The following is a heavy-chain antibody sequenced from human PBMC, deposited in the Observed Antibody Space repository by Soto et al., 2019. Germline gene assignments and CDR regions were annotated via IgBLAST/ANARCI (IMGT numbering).Heavy chain of an antibody. CDR1: GFTFTNYG. V-gene: IGHV3-21*01. D-gene: IGHD6-19*01. Sequence: GGSLRLSCAVSGFTFTNYGINWVRQAPGKGLEWVSSVSKSDYTYYSDSVKGRFTISRDNAKNSVSLQMNNLRAEDTAVYYCAREDSIIIPAVADFWGQGTLVTVYS. CDR3: AREDSIIIPAVADF. J-gene: IGHJ4*02. CDR2: VSKSDYT.